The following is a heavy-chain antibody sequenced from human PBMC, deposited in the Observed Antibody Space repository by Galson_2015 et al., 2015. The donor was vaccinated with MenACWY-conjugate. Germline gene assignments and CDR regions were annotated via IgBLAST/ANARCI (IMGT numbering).Heavy chain of an antibody. Sequence: SLRLSCAASGFTFSSYAMHWVRQAPGKGLEWVAVISYDGSNKYYADSVKGRFTISRDNSKNTLYLQMNSLRAEDTAVYYCARVIDIVVVVAAQNPGVCDYWGQGTLVTVSS. J-gene: IGHJ4*02. V-gene: IGHV3-30*04. D-gene: IGHD2-15*01. CDR2: ISYDGSNK. CDR3: ARVIDIVVVVAAQNPGVCDY. CDR1: GFTFSSYA.